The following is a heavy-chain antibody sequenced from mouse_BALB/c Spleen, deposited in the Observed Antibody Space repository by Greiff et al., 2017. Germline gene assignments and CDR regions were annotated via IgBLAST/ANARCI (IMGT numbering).Heavy chain of an antibody. J-gene: IGHJ2*01. D-gene: IGHD2-1*01. V-gene: IGHV2-6-4*01. CDR2: KWGGGST. CDR1: GFSLSRYS. Sequence: VKLQESGPGLVAPSQSLSITCTVSGFSLSRYSVHWVRQPPGKGLEWLGMKWGGGSTDYNSALKSRLSISKDNSKIQVFLKMNSLQTDDTAMYYCARKNLLWSLFDYWGQGTTLTVSS. CDR3: ARKNLLWSLFDY.